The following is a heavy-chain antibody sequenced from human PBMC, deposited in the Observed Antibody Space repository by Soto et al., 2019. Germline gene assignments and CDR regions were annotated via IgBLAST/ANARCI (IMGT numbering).Heavy chain of an antibody. CDR3: ARARPMIGYYYYGMDV. Sequence: GSVKVSCKASGYTFTSYYIHWVRQAPGQGLEWMGIINPSGGSTSYAQKFQGRVTMTRDTSTSTVYMELSSLRSEDTAVYYCARARPMIGYYYYGMDVWGQGTTVTVSS. CDR1: GYTFTSYY. D-gene: IGHD3-22*01. J-gene: IGHJ6*02. V-gene: IGHV1-46*03. CDR2: INPSGGST.